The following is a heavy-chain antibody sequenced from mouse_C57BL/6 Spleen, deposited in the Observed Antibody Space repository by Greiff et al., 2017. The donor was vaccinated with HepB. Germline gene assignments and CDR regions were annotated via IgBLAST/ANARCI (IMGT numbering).Heavy chain of an antibody. CDR2: IHPNSGST. CDR3: ARGIIVAYYFDY. J-gene: IGHJ2*01. Sequence: QVQLQQPGAELVKPGASVKLSCKASGYTFTSYWMHWVKQRPGQGLEWIGMIHPNSGSTNYNEKFKSKATLTVDKSSSTAYMQLSSLTSADSAVYYCARGIIVAYYFDYWGQGTTLTVSS. V-gene: IGHV1-64*01. CDR1: GYTFTSYW. D-gene: IGHD1-1*01.